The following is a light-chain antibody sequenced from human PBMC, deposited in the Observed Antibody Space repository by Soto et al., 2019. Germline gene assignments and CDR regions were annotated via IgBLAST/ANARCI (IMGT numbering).Light chain of an antibody. J-gene: IGKJ5*01. CDR2: DAS. Sequence: EIVLTQSPATLSLPPGERATLSCRASQSVSSYLAWYQQKPGQAPRLLIYDASNRATGIPARFSGSGSGTDFTLTISSLEPGDFAVYYCQQRSNWPPITFGQGTRLEIK. V-gene: IGKV3-11*01. CDR3: QQRSNWPPIT. CDR1: QSVSSY.